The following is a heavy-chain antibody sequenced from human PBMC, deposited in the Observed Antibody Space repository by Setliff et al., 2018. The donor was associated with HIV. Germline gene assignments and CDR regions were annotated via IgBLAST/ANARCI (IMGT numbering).Heavy chain of an antibody. V-gene: IGHV1-3*04. CDR3: ARGSCSGCYLSDY. D-gene: IGHD6-19*01. CDR1: GYIFSSYT. Sequence: ASVKVSCKASGYIFSSYTMHWVRQAPGQRLEWMGWINTANYKTKYSQNFQGRVTFSRDTSANTAYMELSSLRSEDTAVYYCARGSCSGCYLSDYWGLGTLVTVSS. J-gene: IGHJ4*02. CDR2: INTANYKT.